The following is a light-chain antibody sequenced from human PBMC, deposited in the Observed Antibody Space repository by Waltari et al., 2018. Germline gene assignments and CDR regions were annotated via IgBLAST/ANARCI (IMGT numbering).Light chain of an antibody. Sequence: EIVLTQSPGTLSLSPGESATLSCRASEGVSTYLAWYQQKPGQAPRLLIYDESNRAAGIPARFVASGSETDFTLTISRLEPEDFAVYYCQERSNWPGGSFGGGTKVEIK. J-gene: IGKJ4*01. CDR2: DES. V-gene: IGKV3-11*01. CDR3: QERSNWPGGS. CDR1: EGVSTY.